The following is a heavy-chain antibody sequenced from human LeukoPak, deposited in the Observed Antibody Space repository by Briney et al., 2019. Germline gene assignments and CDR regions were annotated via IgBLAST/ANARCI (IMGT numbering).Heavy chain of an antibody. V-gene: IGHV1-2*02. J-gene: IGHJ3*02. CDR1: GYAFTGYY. CDR2: INPNSGGT. Sequence: ASVKVSCKASGYAFTGYYMHWVRQAPGQGLEWMGWINPNSGGTNYAQKFQGRVTMTRDTSISTAYMELSRLRSDDTAVYYCARPNSSGWSLGAFDIWGQGTMVTVSS. CDR3: ARPNSSGWSLGAFDI. D-gene: IGHD6-19*01.